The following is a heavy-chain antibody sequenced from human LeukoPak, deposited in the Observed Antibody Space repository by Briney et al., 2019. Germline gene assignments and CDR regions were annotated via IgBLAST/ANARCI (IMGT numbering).Heavy chain of an antibody. J-gene: IGHJ4*02. CDR3: AREAYSGSYFIYFDY. V-gene: IGHV3-48*01. CDR2: ISSSSSTI. CDR1: GFTFSSYS. D-gene: IGHD1-26*01. Sequence: GGSLRLSCAASGFTFSSYSMNWVRQAPGKGLEWVSYISSSSSTIYYADSVKGRFTISRDNAKNSLYLQMNSLRAEDTAVYYCAREAYSGSYFIYFDYWGQGTLVTVSS.